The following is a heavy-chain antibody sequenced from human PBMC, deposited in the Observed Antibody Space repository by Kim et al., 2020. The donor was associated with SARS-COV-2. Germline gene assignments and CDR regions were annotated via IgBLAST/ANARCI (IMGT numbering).Heavy chain of an antibody. D-gene: IGHD6-6*01. CDR3: ARESGPGWYSSSPFDY. V-gene: IGHV4-59*01. J-gene: IGHJ4*02. CDR1: GGSISSYY. Sequence: SETLSLTCTVSGGSISSYYWSWIRQPPGKGLEWIGYIYYSGSTNYNPSLKSRVTISVDTSKNQFSLKLSSVTAADTAVYYCARESGPGWYSSSPFDYWGQGTLVTVSS. CDR2: IYYSGST.